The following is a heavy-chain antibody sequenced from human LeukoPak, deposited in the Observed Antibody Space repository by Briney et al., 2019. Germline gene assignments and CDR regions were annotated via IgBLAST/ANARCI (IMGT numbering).Heavy chain of an antibody. CDR2: FYATGST. V-gene: IGHV4-61*02. CDR1: GGSISSSSYY. J-gene: IGHJ3*02. Sequence: SETLSLTCTVSGGSISSSSYYWGWIRQPAGKGLEWLGRFYATGSTNYNPSLQSRVTISLDTSKNQLSLRLSSVTAADSAVYYCARDGRDCSDDSCYFGAFDIWGQGTMVTVSS. CDR3: ARDGRDCSDDSCYFGAFDI. D-gene: IGHD2-15*01.